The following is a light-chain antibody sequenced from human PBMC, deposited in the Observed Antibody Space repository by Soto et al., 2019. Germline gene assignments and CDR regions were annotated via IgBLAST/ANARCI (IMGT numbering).Light chain of an antibody. Sequence: DVVLTQSPLSLPVTLGQPASISCRSSQSLVYSDGNTYLNWFQQRPGRSPRRLIYDVSNRDSGVPDRFSGSGSCTDFTLKITRVEAEDVGVYYCMQGTHWPPLTFGQGTRLEIK. CDR2: DVS. CDR3: MQGTHWPPLT. CDR1: QSLVYSDGNTY. J-gene: IGKJ5*01. V-gene: IGKV2-30*01.